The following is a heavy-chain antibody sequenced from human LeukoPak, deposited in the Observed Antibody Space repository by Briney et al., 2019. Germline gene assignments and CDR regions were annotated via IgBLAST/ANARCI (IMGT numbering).Heavy chain of an antibody. Sequence: SVKVSCKASGGTFSSYAISWVRQAPGQGLEWMGRIIPILGIANYAQKFQGRVTITTDESTSTAYMELSSLRSEDTAVYYCARGPYSSSWYSWFDPWGQGTLVTVSS. CDR3: ARGPYSSSWYSWFDP. V-gene: IGHV1-69*04. D-gene: IGHD6-13*01. J-gene: IGHJ5*02. CDR1: GGTFSSYA. CDR2: IIPILGIA.